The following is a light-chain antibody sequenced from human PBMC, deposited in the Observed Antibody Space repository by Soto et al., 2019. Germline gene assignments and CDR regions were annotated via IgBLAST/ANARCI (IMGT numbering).Light chain of an antibody. CDR1: QSVSSD. J-gene: IGKJ1*01. CDR3: QQYNNWPRT. V-gene: IGKV3-15*01. Sequence: EIVMTQSPATLSVSPGERATLSCRASQSVSSDLAWYQQKTGQAPRLLIYGASARATGFPARFSGSGSGTEFTLTISSLQSEDFAVYYCQQYNNWPRTFGQGTKVEIK. CDR2: GAS.